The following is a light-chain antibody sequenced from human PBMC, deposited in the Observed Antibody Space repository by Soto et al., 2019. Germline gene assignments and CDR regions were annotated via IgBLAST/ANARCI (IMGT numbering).Light chain of an antibody. V-gene: IGLV2-11*01. CDR2: DVT. CDR3: CSYAGSYTLGV. J-gene: IGLJ3*02. Sequence: QSALTQPASVSGSPGQSITISCTGSSSDVGGYHYVSWYQQHPGKAPQLIIYDVTKHTSGVPDRFSGSKSGNSASLTISGLQAEDEADYYCCSYAGSYTLGVFGGGTKLTVL. CDR1: SSDVGGYHY.